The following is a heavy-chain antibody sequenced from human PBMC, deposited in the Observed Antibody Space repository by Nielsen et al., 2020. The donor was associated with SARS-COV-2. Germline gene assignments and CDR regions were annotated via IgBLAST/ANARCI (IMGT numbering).Heavy chain of an antibody. Sequence: GESLKISCAASGFTFSNFAMNWVRQAPGKGLEWVSGINWSGDNTGYADSMKGRFTISRDNAKNSLFLQMNSLRAEDTAFYYCARGGVLWFAELPDYWGQGTLVTVSS. V-gene: IGHV3-20*04. CDR2: INWSGDNT. CDR3: ARGGVLWFAELPDY. CDR1: GFTFSNFA. J-gene: IGHJ4*02. D-gene: IGHD3-10*01.